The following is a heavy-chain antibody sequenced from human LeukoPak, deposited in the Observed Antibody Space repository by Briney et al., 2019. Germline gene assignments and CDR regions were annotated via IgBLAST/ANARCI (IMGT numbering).Heavy chain of an antibody. CDR3: ARVFHGPLYYYDSSGRRGLDY. CDR1: GFTFSSYS. D-gene: IGHD3-22*01. V-gene: IGHV3-7*01. J-gene: IGHJ4*02. CDR2: IKQDGNDK. Sequence: PGGSLRLSCAASGFTFSSYSMNWVRQAPGKGLEWVANIKQDGNDKYYVDSVKGRFTISRDNAKNSLYLQMNSLRAEDTAVYYCARVFHGPLYYYDSSGRRGLDYWGQGTLVTVSS.